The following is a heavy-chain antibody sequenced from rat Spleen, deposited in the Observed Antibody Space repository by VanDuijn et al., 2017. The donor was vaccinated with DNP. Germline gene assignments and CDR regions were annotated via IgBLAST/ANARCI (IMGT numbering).Heavy chain of an antibody. CDR2: ISYSGRT. CDR3: ARWRIGPHYFDY. Sequence: EVQLQESGPGLVKPSQSLSLTCSVTGYSITSNYWGWIRKFPGNKMAWIGHISYSGRTTYNPSLKSRISISRDTSKNQFFLQLNSVSTDDTATYYCARWRIGPHYFDYWGQGVMATVSS. D-gene: IGHD1-11*01. J-gene: IGHJ2*01. CDR1: GYSITSNY. V-gene: IGHV3-1*01.